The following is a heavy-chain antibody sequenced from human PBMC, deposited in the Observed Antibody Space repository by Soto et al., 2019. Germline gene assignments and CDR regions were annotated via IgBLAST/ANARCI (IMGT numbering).Heavy chain of an antibody. J-gene: IGHJ6*02. V-gene: IGHV3-23*01. CDR3: AKSDSSGYYYYYYGMDV. D-gene: IGHD3-22*01. Sequence: VGSLRLSCAASGFTFSSYAMSWVRQAPGKGLEWVSAISGSGGSTYYADSVKGRFTISGDNSKNTLYLQMNSLRAEDTAVYYCAKSDSSGYYYYYYGMDVWGQGTTVTVSS. CDR1: GFTFSSYA. CDR2: ISGSGGST.